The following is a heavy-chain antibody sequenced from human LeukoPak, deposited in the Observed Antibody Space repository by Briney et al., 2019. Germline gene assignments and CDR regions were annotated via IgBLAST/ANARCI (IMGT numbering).Heavy chain of an antibody. V-gene: IGHV1-3*01. CDR1: GYTFTSYA. J-gene: IGHJ4*02. D-gene: IGHD2-15*01. CDR2: INAGNGNT. CDR3: ASSGGSFSPFDY. Sequence: ASVNVSCKASGYTFTSYAMHWVRQAPGQRLEWMGWINAGNGNTKYSQKFQGRVTITRDTSASTAYMELSSLRSEDTAVYYCASSGGSFSPFDYWGQGTLVTVSS.